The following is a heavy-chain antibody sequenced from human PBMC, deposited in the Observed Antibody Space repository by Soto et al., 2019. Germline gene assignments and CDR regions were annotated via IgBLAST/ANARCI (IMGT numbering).Heavy chain of an antibody. CDR1: GCTFSSYW. Sequence: PGGSLRLSCAASGCTFSSYWMHWVRQAPGKGLVWVSRINSDGSSTSYADSVKGRFTISRDNAKNTLYLQMNSLRAEDTAVYYCARDPFSYYYYGMDVWGQGTTVTVSS. CDR3: ARDPFSYYYYGMDV. J-gene: IGHJ6*02. V-gene: IGHV3-74*01. CDR2: INSDGSST.